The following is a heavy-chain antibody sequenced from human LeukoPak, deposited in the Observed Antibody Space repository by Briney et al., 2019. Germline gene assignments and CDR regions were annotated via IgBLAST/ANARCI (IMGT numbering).Heavy chain of an antibody. J-gene: IGHJ6*02. Sequence: GGSLRLSCAASGFTFSSYGMHWVRQAPGKGLERVAVISYDGSNKYYADSVKGRFTISRDNSKNTLYLQMNSLRAEDTAVYYCAKIFQPYGMDVWGQGTTVTVSS. V-gene: IGHV3-30*18. CDR1: GFTFSSYG. CDR2: ISYDGSNK. D-gene: IGHD2-21*01. CDR3: AKIFQPYGMDV.